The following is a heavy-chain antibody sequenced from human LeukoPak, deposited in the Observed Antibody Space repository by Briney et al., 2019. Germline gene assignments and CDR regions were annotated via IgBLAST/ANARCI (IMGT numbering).Heavy chain of an antibody. CDR1: GGSISSYY. Sequence: SESLSLTCTVSGGSISSYYWSWIRQPPGKGLEWIGYIYYSGSTNYNPSLKSRVTISVDKSKDQFSLKVSSVTAADTAVYYCARDRGIVATIADYYYYGMDVWGQGTTVTVSS. CDR3: ARDRGIVATIADYYYYGMDV. V-gene: IGHV4-59*01. D-gene: IGHD5-12*01. J-gene: IGHJ6*02. CDR2: IYYSGST.